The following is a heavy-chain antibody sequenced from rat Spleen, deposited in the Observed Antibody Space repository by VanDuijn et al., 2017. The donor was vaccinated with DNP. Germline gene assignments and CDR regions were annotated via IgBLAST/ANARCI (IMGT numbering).Heavy chain of an antibody. CDR2: IGTGGGNI. V-gene: IGHV5S13*01. CDR1: GFTFSYYG. Sequence: EVQLVESGGGLVQPGRSLKLSCAASGFTFSYYGVAWVRQAPAKGMEWVAFIGTGGGNIFYRDSVKGRFTISRDNAKSTLYLQMDSLRSEDTATYYCARPDYWGQGVMVTVSS. J-gene: IGHJ2*01. CDR3: ARPDY.